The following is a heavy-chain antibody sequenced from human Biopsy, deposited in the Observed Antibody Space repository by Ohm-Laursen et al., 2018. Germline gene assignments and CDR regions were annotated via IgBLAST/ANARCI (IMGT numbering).Heavy chain of an antibody. V-gene: IGHV4-31*01. CDR1: GGSIGGGEYY. Sequence: SQTLSLTCPVSGGSIGGGEYYWNWIRQHPGKGLEWIGLISYSGTTSYNPSLESLLTISIDTSKNHFSLNLRSVTAADTAVYYCARGVPHYDGSGFPLAGYWYFDLWGRGTLVTVSS. D-gene: IGHD3-22*01. CDR2: ISYSGTT. CDR3: ARGVPHYDGSGFPLAGYWYFDL. J-gene: IGHJ2*01.